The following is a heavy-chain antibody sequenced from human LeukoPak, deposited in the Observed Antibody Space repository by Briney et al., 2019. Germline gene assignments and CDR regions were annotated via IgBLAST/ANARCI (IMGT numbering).Heavy chain of an antibody. V-gene: IGHV4-39*01. Sequence: PSETLSLTCTVSGGSISINNYYWGWIRQPPGKGLEWIVSIYYSGSTYYNPSLKSRVTISVDTSKSQFSLKVTSVTAADTAVYYCARLDGDYYSFDYWGQGTLVTVSS. J-gene: IGHJ4*02. D-gene: IGHD4-17*01. CDR3: ARLDGDYYSFDY. CDR2: IYYSGST. CDR1: GGSISINNYY.